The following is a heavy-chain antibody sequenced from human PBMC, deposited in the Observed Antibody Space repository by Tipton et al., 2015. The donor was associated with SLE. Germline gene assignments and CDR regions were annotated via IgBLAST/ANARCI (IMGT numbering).Heavy chain of an antibody. Sequence: TLSLTCAVYGGSFSGYYWSWIRQPPGKGLEWIGEINHSGSTNYNPSLKSRVTISVDTSKNQFSLKLSSVTAADTAVYYCARGQRYFWSGYYTRWGQGTLVTVSS. CDR3: ARGQRYFWSGYYTR. CDR1: GGSFSGYY. V-gene: IGHV4-34*01. CDR2: INHSGST. D-gene: IGHD3-3*01. J-gene: IGHJ4*02.